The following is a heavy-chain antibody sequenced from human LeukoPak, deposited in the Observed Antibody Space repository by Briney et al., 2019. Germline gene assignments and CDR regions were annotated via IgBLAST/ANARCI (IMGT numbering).Heavy chain of an antibody. CDR3: ARNPFDFWSGYRFDY. CDR1: GFTFSSYW. D-gene: IGHD3-3*01. J-gene: IGHJ4*02. V-gene: IGHV3-7*01. CDR2: IKQDGSEK. Sequence: GGSLRLSCAASGFTFSSYWMSWVRQAPGKGLEWVANIKQDGSEKYYVDSVKGRFTISRDNAKNSLYLQMNSLRAEDTAVYYCARNPFDFWSGYRFDYWGQGTLVTVSS.